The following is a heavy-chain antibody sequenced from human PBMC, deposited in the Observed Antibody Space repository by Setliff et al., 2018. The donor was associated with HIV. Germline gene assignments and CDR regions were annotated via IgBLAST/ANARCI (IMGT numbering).Heavy chain of an antibody. CDR2: ISNTGGTV. CDR1: GFTFRDYY. CDR3: AGERGSGSYHDY. Sequence: GGSLRLSCAPSGFTFRDYYISWIRQAPGKGLEWVSYISNTGGTVLYADSVRGRFTISRDNAKNSLYLQINNLRAEDTAVYYCAGERGSGSYHDYWGQGTLVTVSS. V-gene: IGHV3-11*04. D-gene: IGHD1-26*01. J-gene: IGHJ4*02.